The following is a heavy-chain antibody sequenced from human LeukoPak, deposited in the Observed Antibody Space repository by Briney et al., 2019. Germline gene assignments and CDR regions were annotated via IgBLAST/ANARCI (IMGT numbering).Heavy chain of an antibody. CDR3: ARGEESYYYGSGHPNWFDP. V-gene: IGHV4-39*07. CDR1: GGSISSSSYY. Sequence: PSETLSLTCTVSGGSISSSSYYWGWIRQPPGKGLEWIGSIYYSGSTYYNPSLKSRVTISVDTSKNQFSLKLSSVTAADTAVYYCARGEESYYYGSGHPNWFDPWGQGTLVTVSS. D-gene: IGHD3-10*01. J-gene: IGHJ5*02. CDR2: IYYSGST.